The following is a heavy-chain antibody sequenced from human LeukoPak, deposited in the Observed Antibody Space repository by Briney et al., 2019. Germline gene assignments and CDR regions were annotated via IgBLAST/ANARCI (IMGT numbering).Heavy chain of an antibody. J-gene: IGHJ5*02. CDR1: GGFISRVDYY. Sequence: SETLTLTCTVCGGFISRVDYYWSWIRQPPGKGLEWIAYMYYSGSPYYNQSLKNRLTMSADTSKNQLSLKLSSVTAADTAVYYCARPYYYESRIDPWGQGILVTVSS. D-gene: IGHD3-22*01. CDR3: ARPYYYESRIDP. CDR2: MYYSGSP. V-gene: IGHV4-30-4*01.